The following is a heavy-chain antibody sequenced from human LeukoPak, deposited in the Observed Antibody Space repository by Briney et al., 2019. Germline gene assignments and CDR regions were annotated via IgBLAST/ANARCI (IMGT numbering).Heavy chain of an antibody. V-gene: IGHV3-30-3*01. J-gene: IGHJ6*02. CDR1: GFTFSSYA. D-gene: IGHD3-22*01. CDR3: ARVRCYDSSGYSDYYYYYGMDV. CDR2: ISYDGSNK. Sequence: GGSLRLSCAASGFTFSSYAMHWVRQVPGKGLEWVAVISYDGSNKYYADSVKGRLTISRDNSKNTLYLQMNSLRAEDTAVYYCARVRCYDSSGYSDYYYYYGMDVWGQGTTVTVSS.